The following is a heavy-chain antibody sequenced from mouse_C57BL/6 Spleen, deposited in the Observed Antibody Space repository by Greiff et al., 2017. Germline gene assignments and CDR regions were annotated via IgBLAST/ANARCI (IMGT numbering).Heavy chain of an antibody. V-gene: IGHV14-2*01. CDR2: IDPEDGET. CDR1: GFNIKDYY. J-gene: IGHJ2*01. Sequence: VQLQQSGAELVKPGASVKLSCTASGFNIKDYYMHWVKQRTEQGLEWIGRIDPEDGETKYATKFQGKATITADTSSNTAYLQLSSLTTEDTAVYYCARSSGSSPDYWGQGTTLTVSS. D-gene: IGHD1-1*01. CDR3: ARSSGSSPDY.